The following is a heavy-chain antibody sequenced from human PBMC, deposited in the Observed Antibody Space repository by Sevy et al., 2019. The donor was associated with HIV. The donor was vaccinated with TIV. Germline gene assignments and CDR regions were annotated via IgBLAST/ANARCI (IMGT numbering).Heavy chain of an antibody. CDR1: GVSVSPYY. J-gene: IGHJ4*02. D-gene: IGHD1-1*01. Sequence: SETLSLTCTVSGVSVSPYYWAWIRQPPGKGLECVAFSGSTNYNPSLKSPATTSVDTSKNQFSLKLSSVTAADTAIYYCARGGPNEQQLDYFDHWGQGTLVTVSS. CDR2: SGST. V-gene: IGHV4-59*02. CDR3: ARGGPNEQQLDYFDH.